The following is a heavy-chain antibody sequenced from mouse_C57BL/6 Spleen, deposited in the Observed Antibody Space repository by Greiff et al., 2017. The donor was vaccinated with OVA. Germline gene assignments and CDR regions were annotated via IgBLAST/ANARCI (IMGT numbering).Heavy chain of an antibody. D-gene: IGHD2-4*01. CDR2: INPSNGGT. V-gene: IGHV1-53*01. CDR1: GHTFTSYW. Sequence: QVQLQQPGTELVKPGASVKLSCKASGHTFTSYWMHWVKQRPGQGLEWIGNINPSNGGTNYNEKFKSKATLTVDKSSSTAYMQLSSLTSEDSAVYYCARGGIYYDYDEAMDYWGQGTSVTVSS. J-gene: IGHJ4*01. CDR3: ARGGIYYDYDEAMDY.